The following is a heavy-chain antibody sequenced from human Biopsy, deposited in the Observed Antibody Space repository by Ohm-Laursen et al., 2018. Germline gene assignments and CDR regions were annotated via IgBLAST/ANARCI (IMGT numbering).Heavy chain of an antibody. CDR3: ARHYYDTSGYNWFDP. Sequence: SVKVSCKASGGTFSSDIFAWVRQAPGQRPEWMGDVMPFFGTAQYAPKLQGRVSMTADKTTYTAYMELTSLTSEDTAVYFCARHYYDTSGYNWFDPWGQGTLVTVSS. CDR2: VMPFFGTA. V-gene: IGHV1-69*06. D-gene: IGHD3-22*01. J-gene: IGHJ5*02. CDR1: GGTFSSDI.